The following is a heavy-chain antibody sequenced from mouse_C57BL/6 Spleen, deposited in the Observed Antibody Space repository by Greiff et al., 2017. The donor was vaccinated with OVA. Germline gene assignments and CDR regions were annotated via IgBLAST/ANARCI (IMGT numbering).Heavy chain of an antibody. V-gene: IGHV5-16*01. CDR2: INYDGSST. CDR1: GFTFSDYY. Sequence: EVQRVESEGGLVQPGSSMKLSCTASGFTFSDYYMAWVRQVPEKGLEWVANINYDGSSTYYLDSLKSRFIISRDNAKNILYLQMSSLKSEDTATYYCARYHYFDYWGQGTTLTVSS. J-gene: IGHJ2*01. CDR3: ARYHYFDY.